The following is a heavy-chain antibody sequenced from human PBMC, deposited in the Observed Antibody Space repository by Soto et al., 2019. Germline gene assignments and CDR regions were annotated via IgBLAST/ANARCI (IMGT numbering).Heavy chain of an antibody. CDR2: IYHSGST. V-gene: IGHV4-4*02. Sequence: TLSLTCAVSGGSISSSNWWSWVRQPPGKGLEWIGEIYHSGSTNYNPSLKSRVTISVDKSKNQFSLKLSSVTAADTAVYYCARDRRVGYCSSTSCFYFDYWGQGTLVTVSS. J-gene: IGHJ4*02. D-gene: IGHD2-2*03. CDR1: GGSISSSNW. CDR3: ARDRRVGYCSSTSCFYFDY.